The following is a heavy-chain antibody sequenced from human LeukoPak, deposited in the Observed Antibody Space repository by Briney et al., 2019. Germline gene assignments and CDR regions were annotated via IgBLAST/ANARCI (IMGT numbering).Heavy chain of an antibody. CDR1: GGSISSGDYY. CDR3: ARDSHYCSGGSCYSQGLS. V-gene: IGHV4-61*08. Sequence: RSSETLSLTCTVSGGSISSGDYYWSWIRQPPGKGLEWIGYIYYIGRTNYNPSLKSRVTMSVDTSKNQFSLKLISVTAADTAVYYCARDSHYCSGGSCYSQGLSWGQGTLVTVSS. CDR2: IYYIGRT. D-gene: IGHD2-15*01. J-gene: IGHJ5*02.